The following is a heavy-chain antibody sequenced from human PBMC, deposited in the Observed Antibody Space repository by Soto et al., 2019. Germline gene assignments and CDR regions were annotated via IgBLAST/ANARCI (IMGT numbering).Heavy chain of an antibody. Sequence: QVQLVESGGGVVQPGRSLRLSCAASGFTFSSYAMHWVRQAPGKGLEWVAVISYDGSNKYYADSVKGRFTISRDNSKNTLYLQMNSLRAEDTAVYYCARDAPLRYFDWLLPDYWGQGTLVTVSS. CDR1: GFTFSSYA. V-gene: IGHV3-30-3*01. CDR3: ARDAPLRYFDWLLPDY. J-gene: IGHJ4*02. D-gene: IGHD3-9*01. CDR2: ISYDGSNK.